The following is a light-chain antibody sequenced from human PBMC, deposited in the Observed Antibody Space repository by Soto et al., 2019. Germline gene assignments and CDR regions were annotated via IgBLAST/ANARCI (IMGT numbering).Light chain of an antibody. CDR3: QEYGSSRT. J-gene: IGKJ1*01. CDR2: GAS. Sequence: EIVLTQSPGTLSLSPGERATLSCRASQSVSSSYLAWYQQKPGQAPRLLIYGASSRATGIPDRFSGSGSGTDFTLTISGLEPEDFALYYCQEYGSSRTFGQGTKV. CDR1: QSVSSSY. V-gene: IGKV3-20*01.